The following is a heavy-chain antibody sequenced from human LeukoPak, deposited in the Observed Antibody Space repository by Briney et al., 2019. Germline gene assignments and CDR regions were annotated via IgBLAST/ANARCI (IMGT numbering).Heavy chain of an antibody. CDR2: ISYDGSNK. J-gene: IGHJ4*02. CDR1: GFTFSSYG. CDR3: AKGTMVRGAPYDY. V-gene: IGHV3-30*18. Sequence: GGSLRLSCAASGFTFSSYGMHWVRQAPGKGLEWVAVISYDGSNKYYADSVKGRFTISRDSSKNTLYLQMNSLRAEDTAVYYCAKGTMVRGAPYDYWGQGTLVTVSS. D-gene: IGHD3-10*01.